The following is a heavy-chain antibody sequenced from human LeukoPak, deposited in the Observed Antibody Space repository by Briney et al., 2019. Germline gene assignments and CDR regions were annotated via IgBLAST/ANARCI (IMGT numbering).Heavy chain of an antibody. CDR2: IYSGGST. Sequence: GGSLRLSCAASGLTVSSNYMNWVRQAPGKGLEWVSVIYSGGSTYYADSVRGRFTISRDNSKNTVYLQMKNLRAEDTAVYYCARMDKVMAPFDYWGQGTLVTVSS. CDR1: GLTVSSNY. J-gene: IGHJ4*02. V-gene: IGHV3-53*01. CDR3: ARMDKVMAPFDY. D-gene: IGHD5-18*01.